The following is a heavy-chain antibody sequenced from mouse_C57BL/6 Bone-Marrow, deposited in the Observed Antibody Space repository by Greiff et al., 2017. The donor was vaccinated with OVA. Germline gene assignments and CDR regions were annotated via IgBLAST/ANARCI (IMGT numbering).Heavy chain of an antibody. CDR3: APLITTVVRAMDY. Sequence: EVKLQESVAELVRPGASVKLSCTASGFNIKNTYMHWVKQRPEQGLEWIGRIDPANGNTKYAPKFQGKATITADTSSNTAYLQLSSLTSEDTAIYYCAPLITTVVRAMDYWGQGTSVTVSS. V-gene: IGHV14-3*01. J-gene: IGHJ4*01. CDR2: IDPANGNT. CDR1: GFNIKNTY. D-gene: IGHD1-1*01.